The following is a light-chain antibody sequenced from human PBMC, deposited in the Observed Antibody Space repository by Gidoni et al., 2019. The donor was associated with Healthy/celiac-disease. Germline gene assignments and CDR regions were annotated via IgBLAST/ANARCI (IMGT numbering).Light chain of an antibody. CDR2: GAS. V-gene: IGKV3-15*01. CDR1: QRVSSN. CDR3: QQYNNWPPYT. J-gene: IGKJ2*01. Sequence: IVMTQSPATLSVSPGERATLSCRASQRVSSNLAWYQQKTGQAPRRLIYGASTRATGIPARFSGSGSVTEFTLTISSLQSEDFAVYYCQQYNNWPPYTFGQGTKLEIK.